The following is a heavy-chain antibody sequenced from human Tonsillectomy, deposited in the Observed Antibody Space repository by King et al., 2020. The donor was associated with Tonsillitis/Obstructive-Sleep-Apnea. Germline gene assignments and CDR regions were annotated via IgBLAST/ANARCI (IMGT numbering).Heavy chain of an antibody. V-gene: IGHV2-70*11. CDR3: ARIHPEYSSSRDDYHYNMDV. CDR2: IDWDDDE. D-gene: IGHD6-6*01. CDR1: GFSLTTSGMS. J-gene: IGHJ6*03. Sequence: VTLKESGPALVKPTQTLTLTCTFSGFSLTTSGMSVSWIRQPPGKALEWLARIDWDDDEYYSTSLRTRLTISKDTSKNQVVLTMTNMDPVDTATYYCARIHPEYSSSRDDYHYNMDVWGKGTTVPVFS.